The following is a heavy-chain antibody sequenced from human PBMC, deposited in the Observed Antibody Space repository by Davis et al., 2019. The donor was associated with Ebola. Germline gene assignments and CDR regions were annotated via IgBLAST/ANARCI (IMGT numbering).Heavy chain of an antibody. V-gene: IGHV4-31*03. CDR1: GGPISGDYY. Sequence: SETLSLTCTVSGGPISGDYYWSWIRQHPGKGLECIGYIYYTGNTSYKPSLKSRVNISVDKSKKQFSLKLSSVTAADTAVYYCARARGVMFPDGFDLWGQGTMVTVSS. J-gene: IGHJ3*01. D-gene: IGHD3-10*01. CDR2: IYYTGNT. CDR3: ARARGVMFPDGFDL.